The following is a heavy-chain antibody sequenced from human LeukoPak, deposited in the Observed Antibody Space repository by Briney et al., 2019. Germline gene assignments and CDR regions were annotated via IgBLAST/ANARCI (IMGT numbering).Heavy chain of an antibody. CDR1: GGSISSGSYY. CDR2: IYTSGST. D-gene: IGHD2-2*01. CDR3: ARVKYCSSTSCYGGGYYFDY. V-gene: IGHV4-61*02. J-gene: IGHJ4*02. Sequence: KPSETLSLTCTVSGGSISSGSYYWSWIRQPAGKGLEWIGRIYTSGSTNYNPSLKSRVTISVDTSKNQFSLKLSSVTAADTAVYYCARVKYCSSTSCYGGGYYFDYWGQGTLVTVSS.